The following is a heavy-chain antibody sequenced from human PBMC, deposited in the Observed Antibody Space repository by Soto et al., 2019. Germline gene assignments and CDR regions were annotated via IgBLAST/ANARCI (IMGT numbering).Heavy chain of an antibody. CDR3: ASSYYDSSGYDHSDAFDI. CDR1: GGTFSSYA. J-gene: IGHJ3*02. Sequence: SVKVSCKASGGTFSSYAISWVRQAPGQGLEWMGGIIPIFGTANYAQKFQGRVTITADESTSTAYMELSSLRSEDTAVYYCASSYYDSSGYDHSDAFDIWGQGTMVTVSS. D-gene: IGHD3-22*01. V-gene: IGHV1-69*13. CDR2: IIPIFGTA.